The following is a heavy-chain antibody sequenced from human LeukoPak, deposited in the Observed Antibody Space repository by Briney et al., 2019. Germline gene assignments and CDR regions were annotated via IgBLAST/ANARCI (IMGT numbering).Heavy chain of an antibody. Sequence: PGGSLRLSCAASGFTVSRNYMSWVRQAPGKGLEWVSIIYTGGTTYYSDSVKGRSTISRDNSNNTLFLQMNSLRAEDTAVYYCARSPNYYDSSGSYYGDALDIWGQGTMVIVSS. J-gene: IGHJ3*02. CDR3: ARSPNYYDSSGSYYGDALDI. CDR1: GFTVSRNY. V-gene: IGHV3-53*01. CDR2: IYTGGTT. D-gene: IGHD3-22*01.